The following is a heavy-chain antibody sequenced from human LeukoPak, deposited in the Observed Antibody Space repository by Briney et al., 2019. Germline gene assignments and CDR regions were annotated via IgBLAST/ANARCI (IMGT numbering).Heavy chain of an antibody. J-gene: IGHJ4*02. V-gene: IGHV4-59*12. Sequence: SETLSLTCTVSGDSISSYYWCWVRQPPGQGLEWIGYIYYSGSTNYNPSLKSRVTMSVDTSKNQFSLKLSSVTAADTAVYYCAREAASYSSGWYGRALPQTWYFDYWGQGTLVTVSS. D-gene: IGHD6-19*01. CDR2: IYYSGST. CDR1: GDSISSYY. CDR3: AREAASYSSGWYGRALPQTWYFDY.